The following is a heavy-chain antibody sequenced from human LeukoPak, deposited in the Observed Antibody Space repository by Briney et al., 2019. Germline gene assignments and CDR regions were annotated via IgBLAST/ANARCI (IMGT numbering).Heavy chain of an antibody. CDR3: ARGYGSSWPFDY. CDR2: IYSGGST. D-gene: IGHD6-13*01. Sequence: GGSLRLSRAASGFTVSSNYMSWVRQAPGRGLEWVSVIYSGGSTYYADSVKGRFTISRDNSKNTLYLQMNSLRAEDTAVYYCARGYGSSWPFDYWGQGTLVTVSS. V-gene: IGHV3-53*01. CDR1: GFTVSSNY. J-gene: IGHJ4*02.